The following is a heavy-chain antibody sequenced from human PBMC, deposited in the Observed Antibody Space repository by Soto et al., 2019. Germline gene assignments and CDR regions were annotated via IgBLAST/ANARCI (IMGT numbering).Heavy chain of an antibody. J-gene: IGHJ4*02. CDR2: IWYDGSKK. D-gene: IGHD2-21*02. V-gene: IGHV3-33*01. CDR3: ARGWGLTADY. Sequence: QVQLVESGGGVVQPGRSLRLSCAASGFTFSNYGMHWVRQAPGKGLEWVAVIWYDGSKKYCADSVKGRFTISRDNSKNTLYLQMDSLRAEDTAVYYCARGWGLTADYWGQGTLVTVSS. CDR1: GFTFSNYG.